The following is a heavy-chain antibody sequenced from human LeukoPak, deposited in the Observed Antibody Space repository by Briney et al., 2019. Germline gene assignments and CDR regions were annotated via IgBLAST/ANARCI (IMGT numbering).Heavy chain of an antibody. Sequence: GGSLRLSCAASGFTFSSYGMPWVRQAPGKGLEWVAVISYDGSNKYYADSVKGRFTISRDNSKNTLYLQMNSLRAEDTAVYYCAKEIAAAGINLPDYWGQGTLVTVSS. V-gene: IGHV3-30*18. D-gene: IGHD6-13*01. J-gene: IGHJ4*02. CDR3: AKEIAAAGINLPDY. CDR2: ISYDGSNK. CDR1: GFTFSSYG.